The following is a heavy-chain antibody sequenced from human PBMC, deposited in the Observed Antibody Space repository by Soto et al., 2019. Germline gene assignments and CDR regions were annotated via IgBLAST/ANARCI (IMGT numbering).Heavy chain of an antibody. CDR2: ISTSGSYT. CDR1: GFTFSYYY. J-gene: IGHJ6*02. V-gene: IGHV3-11*06. Sequence: GALRLSCAASGFTFSYYYISWIRQAPGKGLEWVSYISTSGSYTDYADSVKGRFTISRDNAKNSLYLQMNSLGAEDTAVYYCARGHYCMDVWGQGTTVTVSS. CDR3: ARGHYCMDV.